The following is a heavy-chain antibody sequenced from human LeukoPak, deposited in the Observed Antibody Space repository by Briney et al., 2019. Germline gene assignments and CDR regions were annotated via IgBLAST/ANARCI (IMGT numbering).Heavy chain of an antibody. D-gene: IGHD5-24*01. Sequence: GGSLRLSCAASGFTFSGSAMHWVRQASGKGLEWVGRIRSKANSYATAYAASVKGRFTISRDDSKNTAYLQMNSLKTEDTAVYYCTRQGGDGYNPWYFDLWGRGTLVTVSS. CDR2: IRSKANSYAT. V-gene: IGHV3-73*01. CDR1: GFTFSGSA. J-gene: IGHJ2*01. CDR3: TRQGGDGYNPWYFDL.